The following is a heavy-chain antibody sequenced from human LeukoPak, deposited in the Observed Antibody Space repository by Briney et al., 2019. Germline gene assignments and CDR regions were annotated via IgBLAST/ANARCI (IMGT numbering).Heavy chain of an antibody. J-gene: IGHJ5*02. CDR3: ARARRRIVVVVAANDWFDP. CDR1: GYTFTGYY. Sequence: ASVKVSCKASGYTFTGYYMHWGRQAPGQGLEWMGRINPNSGGTNYAQKFQGRVTMTRDTSISTAYMELSRLRSDDTAVYYCARARRRIVVVVAANDWFDPWGQGTLVTVSS. CDR2: INPNSGGT. D-gene: IGHD2-15*01. V-gene: IGHV1-2*06.